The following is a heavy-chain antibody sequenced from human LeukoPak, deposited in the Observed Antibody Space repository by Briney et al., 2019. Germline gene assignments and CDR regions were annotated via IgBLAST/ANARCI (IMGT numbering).Heavy chain of an antibody. J-gene: IGHJ6*03. Sequence: GGSLRLSCAASGFTFSSFGMSWVRQGPGKGLEWVSGISGNGRSTYYADSVKGRFTISRDNSKNTLYLQMNSLRAEDTAVYYCAKHVLLWFGEFGYYYYMDVWGKGTTVTVSS. D-gene: IGHD3-10*01. V-gene: IGHV3-23*01. CDR3: AKHVLLWFGEFGYYYYMDV. CDR1: GFTFSSFG. CDR2: ISGNGRST.